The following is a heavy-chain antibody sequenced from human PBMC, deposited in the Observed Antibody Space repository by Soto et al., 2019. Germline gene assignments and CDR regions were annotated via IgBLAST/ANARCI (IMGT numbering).Heavy chain of an antibody. CDR2: IIPIFGIA. D-gene: IGHD3-9*01. CDR1: GGTFSSYA. CDR3: ARARQQLRYFDWTYYFDY. J-gene: IGHJ4*02. Sequence: SVKVSCKASGGTFSSYAISWVRQAPGQGLEWMGGIIPIFGIANYAQKFQGRVTITADESTSTAYMELSSLRSEDTAVYYCARARQQLRYFDWTYYFDYWGQGTLVTVSS. V-gene: IGHV1-69*13.